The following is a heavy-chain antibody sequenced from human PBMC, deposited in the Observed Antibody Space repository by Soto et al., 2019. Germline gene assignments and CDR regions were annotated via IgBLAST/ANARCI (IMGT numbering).Heavy chain of an antibody. CDR1: GDSISRSSYY. CDR2: IYYSGST. J-gene: IGHJ6*02. Sequence: NPSETLSLTCTVSGDSISRSSYYWGWIRQPPEKGLEWIGSIYYSGSTSYNPSLKSRVTISVDTSKNQFSLKLSSVTAADTAVYYCARGKKVRGVVSYYGMDVWGQGTTVTVSS. CDR3: ARGKKVRGVVSYYGMDV. D-gene: IGHD3-10*01. V-gene: IGHV4-39*07.